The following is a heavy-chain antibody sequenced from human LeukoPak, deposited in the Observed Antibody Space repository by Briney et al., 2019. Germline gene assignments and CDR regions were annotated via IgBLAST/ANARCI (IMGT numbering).Heavy chain of an antibody. Sequence: GGSLRLSCAASGFTFSSYGMHWVRQAPGKGLEWVAVIWYDGSNKYYVDSVKGRFTISRDNSKNTLYLQMNSLRAEDTAVYYCAMSTVTTSSDAFDIWGQGTMVTVSS. V-gene: IGHV3-33*08. J-gene: IGHJ3*02. CDR1: GFTFSSYG. D-gene: IGHD4-17*01. CDR2: IWYDGSNK. CDR3: AMSTVTTSSDAFDI.